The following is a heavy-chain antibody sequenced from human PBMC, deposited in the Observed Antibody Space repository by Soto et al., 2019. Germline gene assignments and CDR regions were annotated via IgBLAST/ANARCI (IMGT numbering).Heavy chain of an antibody. V-gene: IGHV4-34*01. CDR1: EGTFRGYD. CDR3: ARAGYYGSGIHP. Sequence: LLTLPVTCSVEEGTFRGYDWTWIRQPPGKGLEWIGEINHSGSTNYNPSLKSRVIISVDTSQNQFSLKLSSVTAADTAVYYCARAGYYGSGIHPWGQGTLVTVSS. CDR2: INHSGST. J-gene: IGHJ5*02. D-gene: IGHD3-10*01.